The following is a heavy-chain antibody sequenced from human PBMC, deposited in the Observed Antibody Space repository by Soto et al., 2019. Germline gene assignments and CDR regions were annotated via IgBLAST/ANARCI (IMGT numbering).Heavy chain of an antibody. V-gene: IGHV1-69*01. CDR3: AREAGRYCSITSCPRKYYFDY. D-gene: IGHD2-2*01. CDR2: IIPIFGTA. CDR1: GGTFSSYA. Sequence: QVQLVQSGAEVKKPGSSVKVSCKASGGTFSSYAISWVRQAPGQGREWMGGIIPIFGTANYAQKFQGRVTITADESTSTAYMELSSLRSEDTAVYYCAREAGRYCSITSCPRKYYFDYWGQGTLVTVSS. J-gene: IGHJ4*02.